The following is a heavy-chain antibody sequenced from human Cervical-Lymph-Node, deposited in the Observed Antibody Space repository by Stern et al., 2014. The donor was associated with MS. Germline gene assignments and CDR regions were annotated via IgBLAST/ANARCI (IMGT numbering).Heavy chain of an antibody. CDR1: GFTFSSYA. CDR3: ARDLDTAMAYFDY. J-gene: IGHJ4*02. D-gene: IGHD5-18*01. CDR2: ISYDGSNK. Sequence: VHLVESGGGVVQPGRSLRLSCAASGFTFSSYAMHWVRQAPGKGLEWVAVISYDGSNKYYADSVKGRFTISRDNSKNTLYLQMNSLRAEDTAVYYCARDLDTAMAYFDYWGQGTLVTVSS. V-gene: IGHV3-30-3*01.